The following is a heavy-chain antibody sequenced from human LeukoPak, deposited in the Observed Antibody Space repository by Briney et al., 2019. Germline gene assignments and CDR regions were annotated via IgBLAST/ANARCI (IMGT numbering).Heavy chain of an antibody. J-gene: IGHJ3*02. CDR1: GFTFSSYA. V-gene: IGHV3-23*01. CDR3: AKPLIVVVPAAIPDAFDI. CDR2: ISGSGGST. D-gene: IGHD2-2*01. Sequence: PGGSLRFSCAASGFTFSSYAMSWVRQAPGKGLEWVSAISGSGGSTYYADSVKGRFTISRDNSKNTLYLQMNSLRAEDTAVYYCAKPLIVVVPAAIPDAFDIWGQGTMVTVSS.